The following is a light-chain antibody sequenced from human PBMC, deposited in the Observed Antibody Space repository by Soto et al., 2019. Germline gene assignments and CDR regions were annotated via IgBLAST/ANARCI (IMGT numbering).Light chain of an antibody. CDR2: GGS. CDR3: QQDKT. J-gene: IGKJ2*01. Sequence: EVVLTQSPGTLSLSPGERATLSCRASHSFSSRHLAWYQQKPGQAPRLLIYGGSSRATGIPDRFRGSGSGTDFTLTISRLEPEDFAVYYCQQDKTFGQGTKLEIK. V-gene: IGKV3-20*01. CDR1: HSFSSRH.